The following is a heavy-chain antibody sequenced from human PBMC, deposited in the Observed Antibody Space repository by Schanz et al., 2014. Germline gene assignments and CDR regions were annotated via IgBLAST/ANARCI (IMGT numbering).Heavy chain of an antibody. CDR1: GFTFISYD. D-gene: IGHD1-26*01. Sequence: QVQVVESGGGVVQPGRSLRLSCAASGFTFISYDIHWVRQAPGKGLEWVAVIRYDGRNKNFVESVKGRFTISRDNSNNTVYLQMNTLRAEDTAVYYCAREDCSATSGYFRYWGQGTLVTVSS. CDR2: IRYDGRNK. J-gene: IGHJ4*02. CDR3: AREDCSATSGYFRY. V-gene: IGHV3-33*01.